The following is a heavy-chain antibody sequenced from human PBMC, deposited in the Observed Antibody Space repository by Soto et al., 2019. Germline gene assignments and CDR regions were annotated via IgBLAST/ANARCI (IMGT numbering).Heavy chain of an antibody. V-gene: IGHV1-18*01. CDR2: ISAYNGNT. D-gene: IGHD2-2*01. J-gene: IGHJ5*02. CDR1: GYTFTSYG. CDR3: ASDRKRVVGVASENWFDP. Sequence: EASVKVSCKASGYTFTSYGISWVRQAPGQGLEWMGWISAYNGNTNYAQKLQGRVTMTTDTSTSTAYMELRSLRSDDTAVYYCASDRKRVVGVASENWFDPWGQGTLVTVSS.